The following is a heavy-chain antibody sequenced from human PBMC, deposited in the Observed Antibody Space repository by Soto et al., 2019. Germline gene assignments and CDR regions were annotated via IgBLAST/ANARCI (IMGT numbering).Heavy chain of an antibody. D-gene: IGHD5-18*01. CDR1: GGSISSAAYY. CDR2: ISHSGST. V-gene: IGHV4-31*03. Sequence: QVQLQESGPGLVKPSQTLSLTCPVSGGSISSAAYYWSWIRQHPGKDLEWIGYISHSGSTYYTPSLKSRVIISADTSKNQFSLNLNSVTAADTAVYYCAREYTYGSNFFDCWGQGALVTVSS. CDR3: AREYTYGSNFFDC. J-gene: IGHJ4*02.